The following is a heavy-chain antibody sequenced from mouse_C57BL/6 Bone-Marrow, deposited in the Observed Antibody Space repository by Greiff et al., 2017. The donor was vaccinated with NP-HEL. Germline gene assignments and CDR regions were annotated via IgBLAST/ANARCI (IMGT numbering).Heavy chain of an antibody. CDR3: TVYYFDY. Sequence: EVQLQQSGAELVRPGASVKLSCTASGFNIKDDYMHWVKQRPEQGLEWIGWIDPENGDTEYASKFQGKATITADTSSNTAYLQLSSLTSEDTAVYYCTVYYFDYWGQGTTLTVSS. J-gene: IGHJ2*01. CDR1: GFNIKDDY. CDR2: IDPENGDT. V-gene: IGHV14-4*01.